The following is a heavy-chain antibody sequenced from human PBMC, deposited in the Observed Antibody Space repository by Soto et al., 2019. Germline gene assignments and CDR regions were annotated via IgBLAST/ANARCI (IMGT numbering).Heavy chain of an antibody. CDR1: GFAFADFA. CDR3: AKDISYYDSRGYLDY. CDR2: ISWNSAII. J-gene: IGHJ4*02. V-gene: IGHV3-9*01. Sequence: EVQLVESGGDLVQPGKSLRLSCAASGFAFADFAMHWVRQAPGKGLEWISGISWNSAIIGYADSVKGRFTISRDNAKNALYLQMTSLRAEDTALYYCAKDISYYDSRGYLDYWGQGVVVTFSA. D-gene: IGHD3-22*01.